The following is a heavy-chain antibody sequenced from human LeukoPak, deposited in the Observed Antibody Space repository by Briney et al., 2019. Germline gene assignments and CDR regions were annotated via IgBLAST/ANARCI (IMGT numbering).Heavy chain of an antibody. D-gene: IGHD2-2*01. CDR1: GGTFSSYA. Sequence: ASVTVSFTASGGTFSSYAISWVRQAPGQGLEWMGGIIPIFGTANYAQKFQGRVTITADESTSTAYMELSSLRSEDTAVYYCARGWSSSTSPRPQLYGMDVWGQGTTVTVSS. J-gene: IGHJ6*02. CDR3: ARGWSSSTSPRPQLYGMDV. V-gene: IGHV1-69*13. CDR2: IIPIFGTA.